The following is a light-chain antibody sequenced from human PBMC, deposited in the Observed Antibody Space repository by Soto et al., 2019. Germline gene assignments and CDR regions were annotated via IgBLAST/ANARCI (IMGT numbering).Light chain of an antibody. CDR1: QSVSRSY. V-gene: IGKV3-20*01. CDR2: ASS. CDR3: QQFGTSLPLT. J-gene: IGKJ5*01. Sequence: EIVLTQSPGTLSLSPGERATLSCRASQSVSRSYLAWYQQKPGQAPRLLIYASSSRATGIPDRFSGSGSGTDFTLTISGLESGDFAVYYCQQFGTSLPLTFGQGTRLEIK.